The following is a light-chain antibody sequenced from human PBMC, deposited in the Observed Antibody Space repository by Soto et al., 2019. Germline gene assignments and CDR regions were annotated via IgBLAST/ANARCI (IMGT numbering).Light chain of an antibody. CDR3: QHYNRYSEA. J-gene: IGKJ1*01. CDR1: QTISSW. V-gene: IGKV1-5*03. Sequence: DIPMTQSPSTLSGSVGDRVTITCRASQTISSWLAWYQQKPGKAPKLLIYKASTLKSGVPSRFSGSGSGTEFTLTISSLQPDDFATYYCQHYNRYSEAFGQGTKLELK. CDR2: KAS.